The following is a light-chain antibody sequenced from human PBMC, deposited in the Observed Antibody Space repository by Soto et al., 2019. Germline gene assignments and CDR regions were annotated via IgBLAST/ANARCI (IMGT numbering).Light chain of an antibody. CDR1: QSIGSW. CDR3: QQYDSYPLP. CDR2: KAS. Sequence: DIQMNQSPSTLSASVGDRVTITCRASQSIGSWLAWHQQEPGKAPKLLIYKASSLESGVPSRFSGSGSGTEFTLSISSLQPDDSATYYCQQYDSYPLPFGGGTKVDI. J-gene: IGKJ4*01. V-gene: IGKV1-5*03.